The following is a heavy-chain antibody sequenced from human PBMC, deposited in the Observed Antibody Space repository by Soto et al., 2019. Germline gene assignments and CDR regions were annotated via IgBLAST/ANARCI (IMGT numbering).Heavy chain of an antibody. V-gene: IGHV1-3*01. CDR1: GYTFTSYA. CDR2: INAGNGNT. J-gene: IGHJ4*02. CDR3: ARGPGGPDGPGDY. D-gene: IGHD2-15*01. Sequence: QVQLVQSGAEVKKPGASVKVSCKASGYTFTSYAMHWVRQAPGQRLEWMGWINAGNGNTKYSQKFQGRVTITRDSSASTAYMELSSLRSEDTAVYYCARGPGGPDGPGDYWGQGTLVTVSS.